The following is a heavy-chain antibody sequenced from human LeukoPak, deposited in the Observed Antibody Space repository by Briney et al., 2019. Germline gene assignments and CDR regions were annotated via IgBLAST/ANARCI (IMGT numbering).Heavy chain of an antibody. CDR1: GGSISSSSYY. CDR2: NYYSGST. V-gene: IGHV4-39*07. D-gene: IGHD1-26*01. CDR3: ARANNGGSYYPIYYFDY. Sequence: SETLSLTCTVSGGSISSSSYYWGWIRQPPGKGLEWIGSNYYSGSTYYNPSLKSRVTISVDTSKNQFSLKLSSVTAADTAVYYCARANNGGSYYPIYYFDYWGQGTLVTVSS. J-gene: IGHJ4*02.